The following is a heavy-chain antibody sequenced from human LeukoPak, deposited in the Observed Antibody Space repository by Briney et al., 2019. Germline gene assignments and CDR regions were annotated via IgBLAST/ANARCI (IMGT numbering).Heavy chain of an antibody. J-gene: IGHJ3*02. Sequence: GSLRLSCAASGFTFSSHWMSWVCQAPGKGLEWIGYIYYSGSTNYNPSLKSRVTISVDTSKNQFSLKLSSVTAADTAVYYCARYSYGLFDIWGQGTMVTXSS. V-gene: IGHV4-59*11. CDR1: GFTFSSHW. D-gene: IGHD2-15*01. CDR3: ARYSYGLFDI. CDR2: IYYSGST.